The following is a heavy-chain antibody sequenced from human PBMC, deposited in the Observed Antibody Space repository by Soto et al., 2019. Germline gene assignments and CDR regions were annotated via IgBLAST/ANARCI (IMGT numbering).Heavy chain of an antibody. V-gene: IGHV3-23*01. J-gene: IGHJ6*02. CDR1: GFIFDSYA. Sequence: PGGSLRLSCTASGFIFDSYAMSWVRPAPGKGLECISTISGSGHNTYYADSVKGRFTISRDSSKDTVYLQMNNLRADDTAVYFCGGGPDYRNNYYYGMDVWGQGTTVTVSS. CDR3: GGGPDYRNNYYYGMDV. CDR2: ISGSGHNT. D-gene: IGHD3-10*01.